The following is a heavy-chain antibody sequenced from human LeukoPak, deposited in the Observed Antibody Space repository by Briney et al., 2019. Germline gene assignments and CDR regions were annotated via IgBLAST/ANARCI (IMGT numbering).Heavy chain of an antibody. J-gene: IGHJ6*02. Sequence: GGSLRLSCAASGFTFSSYWMSWVRQAPGKGLEWVAVISHDGGEKYSAASVKGRFTISRDNSKNTLYLQMNSLKVEDTAVYYCARRMSRISTSMDVWGQGTTVTVSS. CDR3: ARRMSRISTSMDV. CDR1: GFTFSSYW. CDR2: ISHDGGEK. D-gene: IGHD3-3*01. V-gene: IGHV3-30*03.